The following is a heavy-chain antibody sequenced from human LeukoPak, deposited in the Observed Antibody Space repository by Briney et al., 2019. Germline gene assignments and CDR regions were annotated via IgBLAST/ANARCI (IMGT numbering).Heavy chain of an antibody. V-gene: IGHV4-59*01. J-gene: IGHJ1*01. D-gene: IGHD3-22*01. CDR3: ARPTYDSSDYEYFQH. Sequence: SETLSLTCTVSGGSISSYYWSWIRQPPGKGLEWIGYIYYSGSTNYNPSLKSRVTISVDTSENQFSLKLSSVTAADTAVYYCARPTYDSSDYEYFQHWGQGTLVTVSS. CDR2: IYYSGST. CDR1: GGSISSYY.